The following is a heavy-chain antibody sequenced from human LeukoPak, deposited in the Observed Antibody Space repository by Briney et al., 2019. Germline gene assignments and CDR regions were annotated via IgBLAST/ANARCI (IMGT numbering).Heavy chain of an antibody. CDR1: GYIFTSYG. CDR2: ISAYNGNT. Sequence: GASVKVSCKASGYIFTSYGISWVRQAPGQGLEWMGWISAYNGNTNYAQKLQGRVTMTTDTSTSTAYMELRSLRSDDTAVYYCARDPYSGSYSGIEGFDYWGQGTLVTVSS. V-gene: IGHV1-18*01. CDR3: ARDPYSGSYSGIEGFDY. J-gene: IGHJ4*02. D-gene: IGHD1-26*01.